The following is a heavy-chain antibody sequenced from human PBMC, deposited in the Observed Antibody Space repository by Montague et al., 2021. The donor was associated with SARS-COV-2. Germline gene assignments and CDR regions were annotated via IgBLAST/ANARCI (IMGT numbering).Heavy chain of an antibody. CDR3: ARGRRILLWFGELLSGGDYYGMDV. V-gene: IGHV4-34*01. CDR1: GGSFSGYY. J-gene: IGHJ6*02. D-gene: IGHD3-10*01. CDR2: INHSGST. Sequence: SETLSLTCAVYGGSFSGYYWSWIRQPPGKGLEWIGEINHSGSTNXNPSLKSRVTISVDTSKNQLSLKLSSVTAADTAVYYCARGRRILLWFGELLSGGDYYGMDVWGQGTRVTVSS.